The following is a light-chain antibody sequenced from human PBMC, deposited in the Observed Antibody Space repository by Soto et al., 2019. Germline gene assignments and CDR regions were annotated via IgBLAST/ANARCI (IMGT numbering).Light chain of an antibody. CDR2: KAS. Sequence: DILMTQSPSSLSASVGDRVTITCLASQRISSNLNWYQQKPGKAPKLLIYKASTLKSGVPSRFSGSGSGTEFTLTISSLQPDDFATYYCQHYNSYSEAFGQGTKVDIK. J-gene: IGKJ1*01. CDR3: QHYNSYSEA. V-gene: IGKV1-5*03. CDR1: QRISSN.